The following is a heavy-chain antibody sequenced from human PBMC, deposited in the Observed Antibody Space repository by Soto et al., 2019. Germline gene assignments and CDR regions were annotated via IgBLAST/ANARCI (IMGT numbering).Heavy chain of an antibody. D-gene: IGHD1-26*01. Sequence: SETLSLTCGVYGGSFSGYYWSWIRQPPGKGLEWIGEINHSGSTNYNPSLKSRVTISVDKSKNHFSLKLTSVTAADTAVYYCARGSAYYNYWGQGTLVTVSS. CDR3: ARGSAYYNY. CDR2: INHSGST. J-gene: IGHJ4*02. V-gene: IGHV4-34*01. CDR1: GGSFSGYY.